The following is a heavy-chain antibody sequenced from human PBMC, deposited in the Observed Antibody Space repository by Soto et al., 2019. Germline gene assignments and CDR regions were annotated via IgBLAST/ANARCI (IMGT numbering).Heavy chain of an antibody. J-gene: IGHJ4*02. D-gene: IGHD3-22*01. CDR3: ARQNYYDSSGYSGEGYYFDY. Sequence: QVQLQESGPGLVKPSQTLSLTCTVSGGSISSGDYYWSWIRQPPGKGLEWIGYIYYSGSTYYNPSLKSRVTISVDTSKNQFSLKLSSVTAADTAVYYCARQNYYDSSGYSGEGYYFDYWGQGTLVTVSS. CDR1: GGSISSGDYY. V-gene: IGHV4-30-4*01. CDR2: IYYSGST.